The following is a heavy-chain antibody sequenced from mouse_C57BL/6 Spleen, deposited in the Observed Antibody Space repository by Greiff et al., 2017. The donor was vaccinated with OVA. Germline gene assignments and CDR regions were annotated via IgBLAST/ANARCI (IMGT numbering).Heavy chain of an antibody. CDR1: GFSFNTYA. CDR3: VRQASNYDAMDY. Sequence: DVHLVESGGGLVQPKGSLKLSCAASGFSFNTYAMNWVRQAPGKGLEWVARIRSKSNNYATYYADSVKDRFTISRDDSESMLYLQMNNLKTEDTAMYYCVRQASNYDAMDYWGQGTSVTVSS. V-gene: IGHV10-1*01. D-gene: IGHD2-5*01. CDR2: IRSKSNNYAT. J-gene: IGHJ4*01.